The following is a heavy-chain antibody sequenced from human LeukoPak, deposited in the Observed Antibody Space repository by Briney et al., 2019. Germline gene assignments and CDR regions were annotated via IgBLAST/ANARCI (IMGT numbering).Heavy chain of an antibody. D-gene: IGHD2-21*02. CDR3: ASGGIVVVTAINWFDP. Sequence: ESSETLSLTCAVSGGSISSRNWWSWVRQPPGKRLEWIAEIHHSGSTYYNPSLKSRVTISVDTSKTQFSLKLSSVTAADTAVYYCASGGIVVVTAINWFDPWGQGTLVSVSS. CDR2: IHHSGST. V-gene: IGHV4-4*02. J-gene: IGHJ5*02. CDR1: GGSISSRNW.